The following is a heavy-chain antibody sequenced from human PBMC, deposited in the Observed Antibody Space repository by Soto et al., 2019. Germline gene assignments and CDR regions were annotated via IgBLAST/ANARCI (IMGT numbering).Heavy chain of an antibody. CDR3: AKDYSTVTTDPLSVVLFDY. V-gene: IGHV3-23*01. D-gene: IGHD4-17*01. J-gene: IGHJ4*02. CDR2: ITSDGRT. CDR1: GFTFSSYA. Sequence: LRLSCAASGFTFSSYAMSWVRQAPGKGLEWVSIITSDGRTYYADSVKGRFTISRDNSKNTVYLQMNSLRAEDTAVYYCAKDYSTVTTDPLSVVLFDYWGQGALVTVSS.